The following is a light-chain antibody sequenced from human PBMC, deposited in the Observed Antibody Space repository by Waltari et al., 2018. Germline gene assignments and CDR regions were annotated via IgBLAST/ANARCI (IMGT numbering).Light chain of an antibody. Sequence: DIQMTQSPSSLSASVGDRVSITCRANQNINDYLSWFQQKPGRAPKLLIYAASSLQSGVPSRFTCSGSGTDFTLTITSLQPEDCATYYCQQTYSTPRAFGPGTKVEIK. J-gene: IGKJ3*01. V-gene: IGKV1-39*01. CDR3: QQTYSTPRA. CDR1: QNINDY. CDR2: AAS.